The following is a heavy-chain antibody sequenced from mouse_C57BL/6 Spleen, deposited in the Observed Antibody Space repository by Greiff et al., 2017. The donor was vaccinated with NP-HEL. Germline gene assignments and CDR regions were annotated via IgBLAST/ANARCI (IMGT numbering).Heavy chain of an antibody. V-gene: IGHV1-64*01. CDR3: AKGDYYGSRYGYFDV. CDR2: IHPNSGST. J-gene: IGHJ1*03. Sequence: QVQLQQPGAEMVKPGASVKLSCKASGYTFSSYWMHWVKQRPGQGLEWIGMIHPNSGSTNYNEKFKSKATLTVDKSSSTAYMQLSSLTSEDSAVYYCAKGDYYGSRYGYFDVWGTGTTVTVSS. D-gene: IGHD1-1*01. CDR1: GYTFSSYW.